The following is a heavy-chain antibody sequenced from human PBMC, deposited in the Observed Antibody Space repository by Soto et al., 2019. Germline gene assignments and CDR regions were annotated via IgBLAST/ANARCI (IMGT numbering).Heavy chain of an antibody. CDR3: ARGGYDSSGYYRDYYYYGMDV. J-gene: IGHJ6*02. D-gene: IGHD3-22*01. CDR2: IYYNGST. CDR1: GVSITSGAYY. V-gene: IGHV4-31*03. Sequence: SETLSLTCTLSGVSITSGAYYWTWVRQHPGKGLEWIGYIYYNGSTYYNPSLKSRVTISVDTSKNQFSLKLSSVTAADTAVYYCARGGYDSSGYYRDYYYYGMDVWGQGTTVTVLL.